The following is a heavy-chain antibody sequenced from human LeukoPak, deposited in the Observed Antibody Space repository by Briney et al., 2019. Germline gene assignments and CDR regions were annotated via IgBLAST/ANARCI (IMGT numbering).Heavy chain of an antibody. CDR2: IYHSGST. V-gene: IGHV4-30-2*01. CDR1: GGSISSGGYS. D-gene: IGHD3-22*01. Sequence: SQTLSLTCAVSGGSISSGGYSWSWIRQPPGKGLEWIGYIYHSGSTYYNPSLKSRVTISVDRSKNQFSLKLSSVTAADTAVYYCAWEGGYYDSSGYLDIWGQGTMVTVSS. J-gene: IGHJ3*02. CDR3: AWEGGYYDSSGYLDI.